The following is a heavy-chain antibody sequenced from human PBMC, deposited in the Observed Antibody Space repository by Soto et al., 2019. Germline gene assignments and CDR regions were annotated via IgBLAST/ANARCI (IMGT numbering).Heavy chain of an antibody. CDR1: GGSISSSSYY. Sequence: QLQLQESGPGLVKPSETLSLTCTVSGGSISSSSYYWGWIRQPPGKGLEWIGSIYYSGSTYYNPSLKSRVPLPVDTSKNQSSLQLHSVTAADTAVYYCATRLRDLSSRYYYYYGMDVWGQGTTVTVSS. CDR3: ATRLRDLSSRYYYYYGMDV. J-gene: IGHJ6*02. CDR2: IYYSGST. D-gene: IGHD4-17*01. V-gene: IGHV4-39*01.